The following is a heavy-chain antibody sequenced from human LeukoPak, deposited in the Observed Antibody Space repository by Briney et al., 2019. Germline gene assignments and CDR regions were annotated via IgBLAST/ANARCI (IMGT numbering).Heavy chain of an antibody. V-gene: IGHV3-30*04. Sequence: GGSLRLSCAASGFTFSSYAMHWVRQAPGKGLEWVAVISYSGGDNKYYADSVNGRFTISRDNSKNTLYLQMNSLRAEDTAVYYCAREMPREFGAFDIWGQGTMVTVSS. D-gene: IGHD3-10*01. CDR1: GFTFSSYA. J-gene: IGHJ3*02. CDR3: AREMPREFGAFDI. CDR2: ISYSGGDNK.